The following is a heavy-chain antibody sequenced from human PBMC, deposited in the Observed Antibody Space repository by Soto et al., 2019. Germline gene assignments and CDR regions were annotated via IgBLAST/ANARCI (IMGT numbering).Heavy chain of an antibody. CDR1: GGSISSGGYY. J-gene: IGHJ6*02. V-gene: IGHV4-31*03. CDR3: ARDGVAHYYYYGMDV. D-gene: IGHD2-15*01. Sequence: SETLSLTCTVSGGSISSGGYYWSWIRQHPGKGLEWIGYIYYSGSTYYNPSLKSRVTISVDTSKNQFSLKLSSVTAADTAVYYCARDGVAHYYYYGMDVWGQGTTVTVSS. CDR2: IYYSGST.